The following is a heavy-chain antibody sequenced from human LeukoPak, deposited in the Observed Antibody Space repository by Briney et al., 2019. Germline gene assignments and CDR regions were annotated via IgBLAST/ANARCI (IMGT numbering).Heavy chain of an antibody. V-gene: IGHV3-7*01. D-gene: IGHD2-15*01. CDR1: GFTFSSYW. Sequence: GGSLRLSCAASGFTFSSYWMSWVRQAPGKGLEWVANIKQDGSEKYYVDSVKGRFTISRDNAKNSLYLQMNSLRAEDTAVYYCARDPPVNCSGGSCYYYYYYMDVWGKGTTVTISS. J-gene: IGHJ6*03. CDR3: ARDPPVNCSGGSCYYYYYYMDV. CDR2: IKQDGSEK.